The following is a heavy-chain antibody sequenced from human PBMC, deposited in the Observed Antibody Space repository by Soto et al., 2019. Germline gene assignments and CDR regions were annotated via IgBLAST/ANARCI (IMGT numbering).Heavy chain of an antibody. D-gene: IGHD3-3*01. J-gene: IGHJ4*02. CDR3: AKSSRITIFGVVIPQPIDY. CDR2: ISGSGGST. V-gene: IGHV3-23*01. CDR1: GFTFSSYA. Sequence: EVQLLESGGGLVQPGGSLRLSCAASGFTFSSYAMTWVRQAPGKGLEWVSTISGSGGSTFYADSVKGRFTISRDNSKNQLYLQMNSLRAEDTAVYYCAKSSRITIFGVVIPQPIDYWGQGTLVTVSS.